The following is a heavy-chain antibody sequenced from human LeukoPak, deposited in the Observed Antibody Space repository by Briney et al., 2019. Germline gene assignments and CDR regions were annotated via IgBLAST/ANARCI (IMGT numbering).Heavy chain of an antibody. CDR2: ISGSGDTT. CDR3: TRGVWFGESLGSGSDY. D-gene: IGHD3-10*01. V-gene: IGHV3-23*01. Sequence: GGSLRLSCAGSGYTFSNYDMSWVRQAPGKGLEWVSSISGSGDTTHFADSVKGRFTISRDNAKNSLYLQMTSLRVEDTALYYCTRGVWFGESLGSGSDYWGQGTLVTVSS. J-gene: IGHJ4*02. CDR1: GYTFSNYD.